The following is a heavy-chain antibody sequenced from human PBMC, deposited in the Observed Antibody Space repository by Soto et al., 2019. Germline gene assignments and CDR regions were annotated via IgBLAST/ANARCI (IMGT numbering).Heavy chain of an antibody. CDR2: IYWDDDK. J-gene: IGHJ4*02. CDR3: AHRVLRTVFGLVTTTAIYFDF. D-gene: IGHD3-3*01. Sequence: QITLNESGPTVVRPTETLTLTCRFSGFSLTTGGVGVGWIRQSPGKAPEWLALIYWDDDKRYSASLKSRLTITKDTSKNQVVLTVSDLDPTDTATYYCAHRVLRTVFGLVTTTAIYFDFWGQGNPVAVSS. V-gene: IGHV2-5*02. CDR1: GFSLTTGGVG.